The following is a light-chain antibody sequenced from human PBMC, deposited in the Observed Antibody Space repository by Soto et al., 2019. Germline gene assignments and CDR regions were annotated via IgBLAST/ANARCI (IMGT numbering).Light chain of an antibody. V-gene: IGLV1-40*01. J-gene: IGLJ2*01. CDR3: PAYVGSLGGSIL. CDR1: RSNIGAAYY. Sequence: QSVLAQPPSVSGAPGQKITISCTGTRSNIGAAYYVHWYQQFPGTAPKLLIYDTSNRPSGVPDRFSASRSGTTAYLGITGVPGDDAAVYYCPAYVGSLGGSILFGGGTKLTVL. CDR2: DTS.